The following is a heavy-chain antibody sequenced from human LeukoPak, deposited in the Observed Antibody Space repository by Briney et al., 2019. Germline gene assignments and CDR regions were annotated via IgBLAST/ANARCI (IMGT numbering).Heavy chain of an antibody. D-gene: IGHD4-17*01. J-gene: IGHJ4*02. Sequence: SQTLSLTCAVSGGSTSCGGYSWSWIRQPPGKGLEWIGYIYHSGSTYYNPSLKSRVTISVDRSKNQFSLKLSSVTAADTAVYYCARVTVTTSFDYWGQGTLVTVSS. CDR1: GGSTSCGGYS. CDR2: IYHSGST. V-gene: IGHV4-30-2*01. CDR3: ARVTVTTSFDY.